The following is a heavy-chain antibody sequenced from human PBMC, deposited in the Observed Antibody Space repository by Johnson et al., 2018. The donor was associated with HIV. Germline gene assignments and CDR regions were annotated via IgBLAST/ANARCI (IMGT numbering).Heavy chain of an antibody. CDR3: ARARVGYSFAGWGTDAFDI. J-gene: IGHJ3*02. Sequence: VQLVESGGGLVQPGGSLRLSCAASGFSFSSYWMTWVRQAPGKGLEWVASIKQDGSEKYYVDSVKGRFTISRDNAKNSLYWQLNSLRAEDTAVYYCARARVGYSFAGWGTDAFDIWGQGTMVTVSS. CDR1: GFSFSSYW. V-gene: IGHV3-7*05. D-gene: IGHD5-18*01. CDR2: IKQDGSEK.